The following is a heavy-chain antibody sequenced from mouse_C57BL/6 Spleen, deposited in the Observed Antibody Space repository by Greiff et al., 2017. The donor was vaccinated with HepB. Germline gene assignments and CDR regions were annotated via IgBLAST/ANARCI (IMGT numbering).Heavy chain of an antibody. D-gene: IGHD2-4*01. V-gene: IGHV1-26*01. J-gene: IGHJ3*01. Sequence: VQLQQSGPELVKPGASVKISCKASGYTFTDYYMNWVKQSHGKSLEWIGDINPNNGGTSYNQKFKGKATLTVDKSSSTAYMELRSLTSEDSAVYYCARTGDDYAAWFAYWGQGTLVTVSA. CDR2: INPNNGGT. CDR3: ARTGDDYAAWFAY. CDR1: GYTFTDYY.